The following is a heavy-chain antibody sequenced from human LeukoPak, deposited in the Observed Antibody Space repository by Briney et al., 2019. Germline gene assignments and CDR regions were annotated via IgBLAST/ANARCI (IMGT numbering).Heavy chain of an antibody. CDR2: IYHSGST. J-gene: IGHJ4*02. V-gene: IGHV4-30-2*01. CDR1: GGSIGSGGYS. CDR3: ARSRPDYGGNPFDY. D-gene: IGHD4-23*01. Sequence: SQTLSLTCAVSGGSIGSGGYSWSWIRQPPGKGLEWIGYIYHSGSTYYNPSLKSRVTISVDRSKNQFSLKLSSVTAADTAVYYCARSRPDYGGNPFDYWGQGTLVTVSS.